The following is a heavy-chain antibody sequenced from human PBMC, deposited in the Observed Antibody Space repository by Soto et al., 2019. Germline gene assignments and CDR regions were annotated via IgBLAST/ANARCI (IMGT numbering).Heavy chain of an antibody. CDR1: GFPFSRYA. V-gene: IGHV3-23*01. CDR2: ISGSGSDT. Sequence: EVQLLESGGGSVQPGGSLRLSCTASGFPFSRYAMSWVRQAPGKGLAWVSGISGSGSDTYYADSVKGRFTITRDNXXXXXXXXXXXXXXXXXXXXXXXXXXXXXXXAAHFDNWGQGTLVTVSS. CDR3: XXXXXXXXXAAHFDN. J-gene: IGHJ4*02. D-gene: IGHD2-2*01.